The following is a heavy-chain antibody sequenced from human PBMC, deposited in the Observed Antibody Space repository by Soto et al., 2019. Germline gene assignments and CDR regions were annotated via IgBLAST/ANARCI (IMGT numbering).Heavy chain of an antibody. CDR3: VRGYCTNGVCYIFDY. CDR1: GGSFSGYY. D-gene: IGHD2-8*01. CDR2: INHSGST. Sequence: SSETLSLTCAVYGGSFSGYYWSWIRQPPGKGLEWIGEINHSGSTNYNPSLKSRVTISVDTSKNQFSLKLSSVTAADTAVYYCVRGYCTNGVCYIFDYWGQGTLVTVSS. V-gene: IGHV4-34*01. J-gene: IGHJ4*02.